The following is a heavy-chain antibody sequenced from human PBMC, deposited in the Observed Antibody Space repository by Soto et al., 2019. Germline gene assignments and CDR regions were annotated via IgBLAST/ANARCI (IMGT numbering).Heavy chain of an antibody. V-gene: IGHV2-5*02. CDR1: GFSLSTSGVG. Sequence: QITLKESGPTLVKPTQTLTLTCTFSGFSLSTSGVGVGWIRQPPGKALEWLALIYWDDDKRYTPSLGSRLTINKDTSKKQVVLTMTNMDPVDTATYYCAHRREDRGGLGNFDYWGQGTLVTVSS. CDR3: AHRREDRGGLGNFDY. J-gene: IGHJ4*02. D-gene: IGHD2-15*01. CDR2: IYWDDDK.